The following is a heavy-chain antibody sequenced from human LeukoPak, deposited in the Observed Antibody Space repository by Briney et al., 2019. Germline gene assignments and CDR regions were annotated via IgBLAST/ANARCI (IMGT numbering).Heavy chain of an antibody. Sequence: GGSLRLSCAASGFTFSSYSMCWVRQAPGKGLEWVSTLSNSGGSTYYADSVKGRFTISRDNSKNALYLQMNSLRDEDTAIYYCANRRNYASDYWGQGTLVTVSS. D-gene: IGHD1-14*01. CDR3: ANRRNYASDY. J-gene: IGHJ4*02. CDR1: GFTFSSYS. CDR2: LSNSGGST. V-gene: IGHV3-23*01.